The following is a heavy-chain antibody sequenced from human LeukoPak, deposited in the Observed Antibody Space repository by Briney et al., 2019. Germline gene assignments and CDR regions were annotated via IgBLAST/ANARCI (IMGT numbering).Heavy chain of an antibody. CDR1: GGSFSGYY. D-gene: IGHD6-6*01. V-gene: IGHV4-34*01. CDR3: ARGLSSIAGRQSDY. J-gene: IGHJ4*02. Sequence: SETLSLTCAVYGGSFSGYYWSWIRQPPGKGLEWIGEINHSGSTNYNPSLKTRVTISVDTSKNQFSLKLSSVTAADTAVYYCARGLSSIAGRQSDYWGQGTLVTVSS. CDR2: INHSGST.